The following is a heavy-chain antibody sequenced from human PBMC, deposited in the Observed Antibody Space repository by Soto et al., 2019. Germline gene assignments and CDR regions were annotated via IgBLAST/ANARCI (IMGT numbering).Heavy chain of an antibody. CDR2: MNPNSGNT. CDR1: GYTFTSYD. Sequence: QVQLVQSGAEVKKPGASVKVSCKASGYTFTSYDINWVRQATGQGLEWMGWMNPNSGNTGYAQKFQGRVTMTRNTSISTAYMEPSSMRSEDTAVYYCARERSSGWYVDYWGQGTLVTVSS. D-gene: IGHD6-19*01. J-gene: IGHJ4*02. CDR3: ARERSSGWYVDY. V-gene: IGHV1-8*01.